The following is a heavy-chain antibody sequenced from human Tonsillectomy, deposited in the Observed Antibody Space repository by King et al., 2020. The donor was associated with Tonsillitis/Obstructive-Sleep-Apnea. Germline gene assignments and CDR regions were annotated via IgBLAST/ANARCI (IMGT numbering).Heavy chain of an antibody. Sequence: VQLVESGGGVVQPGGSLRLSCAASGFTFDDYAMHWVRHAPGKGLEWVSLFSGDGGSTYYADSVKGRLTISRANSKNSLYLQMNSLRTEDTALYYCAKDRGSGWACFDYWGQGTLVTVSS. CDR1: GFTFDDYA. V-gene: IGHV3-43*02. D-gene: IGHD6-19*01. CDR2: FSGDGGST. J-gene: IGHJ4*02. CDR3: AKDRGSGWACFDY.